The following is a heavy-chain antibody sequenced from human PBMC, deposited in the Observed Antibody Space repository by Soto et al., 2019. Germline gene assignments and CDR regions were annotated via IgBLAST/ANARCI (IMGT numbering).Heavy chain of an antibody. Sequence: QVQLVESGGGVVQPGRSPRLSCAASGFTFSSYGMHWVRQAPGKGLEWVAVISYDGSNKYYADSVKGRFTISRDNSKNTLYLQMNSLRAEDTAVYYCAKAATGYCSSTSCPYFDYWGQGTLVTVSS. V-gene: IGHV3-30*18. CDR2: ISYDGSNK. CDR1: GFTFSSYG. D-gene: IGHD2-2*01. CDR3: AKAATGYCSSTSCPYFDY. J-gene: IGHJ4*02.